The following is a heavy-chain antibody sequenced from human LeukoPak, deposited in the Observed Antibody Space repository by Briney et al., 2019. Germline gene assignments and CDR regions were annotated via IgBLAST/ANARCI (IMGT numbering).Heavy chain of an antibody. D-gene: IGHD6-13*01. CDR3: AKDISYSSSWYGKNAFDI. CDR1: GFTFSSYA. V-gene: IGHV3-23*01. Sequence: GGSLRLSCAASGFTFSSYAMSWVRQAPGKGLEWVSAISGSGGSTYYADSVKGRFTISRDNSKNTLYLQMNSLRAEDTAVYYCAKDISYSSSWYGKNAFDIWGQGAMVTVSS. CDR2: ISGSGGST. J-gene: IGHJ3*02.